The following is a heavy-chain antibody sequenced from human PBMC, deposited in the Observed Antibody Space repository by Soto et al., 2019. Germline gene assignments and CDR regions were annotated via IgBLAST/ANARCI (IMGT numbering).Heavy chain of an antibody. Sequence: SETLSLTCTVSGGSISFYYWSWIRPPPGKGLEWIGSIDYSGSTYYNPSLKSRVTISVDTSKNQFSLKLSSVTAADTAVYYCARHVNYYGSSGYYSKYFDYWGQGTLVTVSS. J-gene: IGHJ4*02. CDR1: GGSISFYY. D-gene: IGHD3-22*01. CDR2: IDYSGST. CDR3: ARHVNYYGSSGYYSKYFDY. V-gene: IGHV4-59*05.